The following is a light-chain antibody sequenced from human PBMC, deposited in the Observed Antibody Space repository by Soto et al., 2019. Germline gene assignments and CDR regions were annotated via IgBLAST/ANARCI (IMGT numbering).Light chain of an antibody. J-gene: IGLJ1*01. V-gene: IGLV1-47*01. CDR1: SSNVGVNF. Sequence: VLTQPPPAAWTPRQRGTISFSGSSSNVGVNFVYWYQHLPGTAPKLLIYRNDQRPSGVPDRFSGSKSGTSSSLAISGLRFEDEADYYCAAWDDSLRGRLFGTGTKVTVL. CDR2: RND. CDR3: AAWDDSLRGRL.